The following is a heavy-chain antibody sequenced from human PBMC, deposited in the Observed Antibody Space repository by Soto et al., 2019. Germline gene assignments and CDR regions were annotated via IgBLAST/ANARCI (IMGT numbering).Heavy chain of an antibody. CDR1: GCTFSSYA. CDR3: AREMYCSSTSCSGGDY. Sequence: SVKVSCKASGCTFSSYAISWVRQARGQGLEWMGGIIPIFGTANYAQKFQGRVTITADKSTSTAYMELSSLRSEDTAVYYCAREMYCSSTSCSGGDYWGQGTLVILSS. V-gene: IGHV1-69*06. CDR2: IIPIFGTA. J-gene: IGHJ4*02. D-gene: IGHD2-2*01.